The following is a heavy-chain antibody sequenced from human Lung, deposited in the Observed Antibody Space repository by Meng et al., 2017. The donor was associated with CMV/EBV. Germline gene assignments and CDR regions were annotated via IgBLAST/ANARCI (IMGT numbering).Heavy chain of an antibody. J-gene: IGHJ5*02. V-gene: IGHV4-34*01. D-gene: IGHD3-10*01. CDR1: GGSFSGYY. CDR3: ARKKSLTMVRGKMRGGWLDP. Sequence: SXTLSLXCAVYGGSFSGYYWSWIRQPPGKGLEWIGEINHSGSTNYNPSLKSRVIISVDTSKNQFSLKLSSVTAADTAVYYCARKKSLTMVRGKMRGGWLDPXGQGXLVTVSS. CDR2: INHSGST.